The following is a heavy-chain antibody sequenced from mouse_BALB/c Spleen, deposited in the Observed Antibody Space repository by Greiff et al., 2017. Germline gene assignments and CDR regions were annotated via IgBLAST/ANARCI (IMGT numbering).Heavy chain of an antibody. CDR2: ISSGGSYT. CDR1: GFTFSSYA. CDR3: ARVLTGTGAYYFDY. J-gene: IGHJ2*01. V-gene: IGHV5-9-4*01. D-gene: IGHD4-1*01. Sequence: EVMLVESGGGLVKPGGSLKLSCAASGFTFSSYAMSWVRQSPEKRLEWVAEISSGGSYTYYPDTVTGRFTISRDNAKNTLYLEMSSLRSEDTAMYYCARVLTGTGAYYFDYWGQGTTLTVSS.